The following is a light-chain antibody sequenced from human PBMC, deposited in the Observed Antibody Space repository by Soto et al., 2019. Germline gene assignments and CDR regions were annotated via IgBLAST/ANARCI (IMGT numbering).Light chain of an antibody. CDR1: QSVSSN. CDR2: GAS. Sequence: EIVVTQSPATRCVAPGERATLSCRASQSVSSNLAWYQQKPGQAPRLLIYGASTRATGIPARSSGSGSGTEFTLTISSLQSEDFAVYYCQQYNNWPRTFGQGTKVDIK. V-gene: IGKV3-15*01. J-gene: IGKJ1*01. CDR3: QQYNNWPRT.